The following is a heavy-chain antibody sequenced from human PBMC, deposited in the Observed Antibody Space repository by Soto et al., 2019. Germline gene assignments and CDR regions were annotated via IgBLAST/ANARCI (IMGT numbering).Heavy chain of an antibody. CDR2: INPLPTSGST. D-gene: IGHD6-13*01. CDR1: GYIFTNYY. V-gene: IGHV1-46*01. Sequence: QVQLVQSGAEVKKPGASVKVSCKASGYIFTNYYIHWVRQAPGQGLEWMAIINPLPTSGSTNYAQKFQGIVTVTRDTSTSTVYLELSSLRSADTAVYYCARDLGAAAYWGQGTLVTVSS. J-gene: IGHJ4*02. CDR3: ARDLGAAAY.